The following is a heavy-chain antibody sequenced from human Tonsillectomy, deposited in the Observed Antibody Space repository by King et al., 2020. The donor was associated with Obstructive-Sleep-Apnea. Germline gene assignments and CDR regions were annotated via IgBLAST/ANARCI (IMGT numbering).Heavy chain of an antibody. Sequence: VQLVESGGGLVQPGGSLRLSCAASGFTFSSYCMNWVRQAPGKGLEWVANIKQDGNEKYYVDSVQGRVSIYRDNAKNSLYLQMNSLRAEDPAVYYCARSVLYGAYALDYWGQGTLVTVSS. CDR3: ARSVLYGAYALDY. J-gene: IGHJ4*02. CDR1: GFTFSSYC. CDR2: IKQDGNEK. D-gene: IGHD4-17*01. V-gene: IGHV3-7*03.